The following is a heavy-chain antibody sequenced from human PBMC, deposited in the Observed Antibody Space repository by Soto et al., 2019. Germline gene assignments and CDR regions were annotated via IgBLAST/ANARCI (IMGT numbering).Heavy chain of an antibody. J-gene: IGHJ6*02. CDR2: MNPNSGNT. V-gene: IGHV1-8*01. CDR3: ARLGAPAHYYYYYGMDV. Sequence: AXVKVSCNSSGYTFTSYDINWVRQATGQGLEWMGWMNPNSGNTGYAQKFQGRFTTTRNTSISTAYMELSSLRSEDTAVYYCARLGAPAHYYYYYGMDVWGQGTTVTVSS. CDR1: GYTFTSYD.